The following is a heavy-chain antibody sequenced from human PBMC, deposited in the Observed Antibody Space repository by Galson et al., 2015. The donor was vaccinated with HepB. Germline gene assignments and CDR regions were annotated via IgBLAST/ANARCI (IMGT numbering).Heavy chain of an antibody. D-gene: IGHD3-22*01. Sequence: QVQLQESGPGLVKPSETLSLTCAVSGGSISSGGYSWSWIRQPPGKGLEWIGYIYHSGSTYYNPSLKSRVTISVDRSKNQFSLKLSSVTAADTAVYYCARVCASHSSGYYYWYFDLWGRGTLVTVSS. CDR3: ARVCASHSSGYYYWYFDL. CDR1: GGSISSGGYS. V-gene: IGHV4-30-2*01. J-gene: IGHJ2*01. CDR2: IYHSGST.